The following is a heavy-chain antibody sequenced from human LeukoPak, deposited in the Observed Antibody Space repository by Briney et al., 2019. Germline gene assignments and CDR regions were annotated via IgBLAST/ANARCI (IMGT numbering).Heavy chain of an antibody. CDR2: ISYDGSEK. J-gene: IGHJ4*02. Sequence: HAGGSLRLSCAAPGFTFSSYGMHWVRQAPGKGLEWVAGISYDGSEKFYAESVKGRFTISRDNSENTLYLQMNSLRTEDTAVYNCARDLSGSYTVDYWGQGTLLTVSS. CDR3: ARDLSGSYTVDY. V-gene: IGHV3-30*03. D-gene: IGHD1-26*01. CDR1: GFTFSSYG.